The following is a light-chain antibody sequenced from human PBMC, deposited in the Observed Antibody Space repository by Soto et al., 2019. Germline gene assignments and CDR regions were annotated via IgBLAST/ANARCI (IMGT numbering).Light chain of an antibody. J-gene: IGKJ1*01. CDR3: QQYNSYSWT. CDR2: DAS. V-gene: IGKV1-5*01. Sequence: DIQMTQSPSTLSASVGDRVTITCRASQSISSWLAWYQQKPGKAPKLLIYDASSLESVVPSRFSGSGSGTEFTLTISSLQPDDFETYYCQQYNSYSWTFGQGTKVEIK. CDR1: QSISSW.